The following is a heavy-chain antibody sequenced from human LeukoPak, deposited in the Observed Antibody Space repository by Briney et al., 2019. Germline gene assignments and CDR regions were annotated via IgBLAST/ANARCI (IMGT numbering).Heavy chain of an antibody. Sequence: GESLKISCKGSGYRFTSHWIAWVRQMPGKGLEWMGIIYPGDSDTRYSTSFQGQVTISADASINTAYLRWSSLEASDTAMYFCAFGASNWDQFDYWGQGTLVTVSS. V-gene: IGHV5-51*01. D-gene: IGHD7-27*01. CDR2: IYPGDSDT. CDR3: AFGASNWDQFDY. J-gene: IGHJ4*02. CDR1: GYRFTSHW.